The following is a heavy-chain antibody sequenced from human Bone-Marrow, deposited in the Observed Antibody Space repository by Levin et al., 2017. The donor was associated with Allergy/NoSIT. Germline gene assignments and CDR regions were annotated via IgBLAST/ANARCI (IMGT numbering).Heavy chain of an antibody. J-gene: IGHJ5*02. CDR2: IKSQSDGGAT. CDR1: GFTFSNAW. CDR3: TAWNNWFDP. Sequence: GGSLRLSCEASGFTFSNAWMTWVRQAPGKGLEWVGRIKSQSDGGATDYSAPVEGRFFIARDDSQNTLYLQMNSLKPEDTAVYYCTAWNNWFDPWGQGTLVTVSS. V-gene: IGHV3-15*01. D-gene: IGHD3-3*01.